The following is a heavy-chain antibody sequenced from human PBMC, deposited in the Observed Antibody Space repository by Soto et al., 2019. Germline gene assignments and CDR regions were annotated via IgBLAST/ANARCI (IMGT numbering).Heavy chain of an antibody. CDR1: GYSFTSYW. CDR2: IYPGDSDT. D-gene: IGHD3-3*01. V-gene: IGHV5-51*01. J-gene: IGHJ6*03. CDR3: ARRKYYDFWSGCSRHEYYYYIDV. Sequence: GESLKISCKGSGYSFTSYWVGWVRQMPGKGLEWMGIIYPGDSDTRYSPSFQGQVTISADKSISTPYLQWSSLKASDTAMYYCARRKYYDFWSGCSRHEYYYYIDVWGKGTTVTVSS.